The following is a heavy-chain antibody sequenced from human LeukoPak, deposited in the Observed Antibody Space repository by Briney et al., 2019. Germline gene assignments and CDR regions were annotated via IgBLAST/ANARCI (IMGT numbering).Heavy chain of an antibody. CDR1: GFTFSSYA. D-gene: IGHD1-26*01. V-gene: IGHV3-30-3*01. Sequence: GRSLRLSCAASGFTFSSYAMHWVRQAPGKGLEWVADISYDGSNKYYADSVKGRFTISRDNSKNTLYLQMNSLRAEDTAVYYCARSGSPLPVEFDYWGQGTLVTVSS. CDR3: ARSGSPLPVEFDY. J-gene: IGHJ4*02. CDR2: ISYDGSNK.